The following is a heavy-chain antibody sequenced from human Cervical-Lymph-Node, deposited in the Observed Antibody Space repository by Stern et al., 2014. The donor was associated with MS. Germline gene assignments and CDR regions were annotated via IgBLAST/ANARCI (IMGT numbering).Heavy chain of an antibody. J-gene: IGHJ4*02. Sequence: VQLGQSGGGLVQPGRSLRLSCAASGFTFDDYAMHWVRQAPGKGLEWVSGISWNSGSIDYADSVKGRFTISRDNAKNSLYLQMNSLRAEDTALYYCAKDSSSGLIDYWGQGTLVTVSS. CDR2: ISWNSGSI. CDR3: AKDSSSGLIDY. CDR1: GFTFDDYA. V-gene: IGHV3-9*01. D-gene: IGHD6-6*01.